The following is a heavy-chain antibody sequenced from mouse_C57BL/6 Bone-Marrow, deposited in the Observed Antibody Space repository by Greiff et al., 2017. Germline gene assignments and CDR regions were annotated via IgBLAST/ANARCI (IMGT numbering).Heavy chain of an antibody. J-gene: IGHJ1*03. CDR3: ARSFITTVVAPYWYFDV. D-gene: IGHD1-1*01. V-gene: IGHV1-82*01. CDR2: IYPGAGDT. CDR1: GYAFSSSW. Sequence: VQLQQSGPELVKPGASVKISCKASGYAFSSSWMNWVKQRPGKGLEWIGRIYPGAGDTNYNGNVKGKATLTADTSSSTAYMQLSSLTSEDSAVSFCARSFITTVVAPYWYFDVWGTGTTVTVSS.